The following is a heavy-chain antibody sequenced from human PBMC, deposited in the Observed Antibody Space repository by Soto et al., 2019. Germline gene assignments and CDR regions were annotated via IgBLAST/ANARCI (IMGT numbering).Heavy chain of an antibody. Sequence: QVQLVKSGAELKKTGSSVKVSCRASGDTFSSYAVNWVRQAPGRGLEWMGRIITVLGTTDYAQNFKGRLTITAEKSTKTVYLELSSLRSADTAVYYCARRRYCGYDCYHKHYYGMDVWGQGTTVTVAS. CDR3: ARRRYCGYDCYHKHYYGMDV. D-gene: IGHD2-21*01. J-gene: IGHJ6*02. CDR1: GDTFSSYA. CDR2: IITVLGTT. V-gene: IGHV1-69*08.